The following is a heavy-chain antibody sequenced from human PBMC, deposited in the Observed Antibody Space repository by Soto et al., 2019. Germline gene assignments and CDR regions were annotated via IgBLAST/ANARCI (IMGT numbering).Heavy chain of an antibody. V-gene: IGHV1-69*13. J-gene: IGHJ6*02. CDR1: GVTFSSYA. Sequence: ASVKVSCKASGVTFSSYAISWVRQAPGQGLEWMGGIIPIFGTANYAQKFQGRVTITADESTSTAYMELSSLRSEDTAVYYCARDCRGMDFWSGYSPLYYYYGMDVWGQGTTVTVSS. D-gene: IGHD3-3*01. CDR3: ARDCRGMDFWSGYSPLYYYYGMDV. CDR2: IIPIFGTA.